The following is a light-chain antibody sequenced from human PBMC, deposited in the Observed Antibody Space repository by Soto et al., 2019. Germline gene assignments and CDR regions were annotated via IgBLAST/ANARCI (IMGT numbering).Light chain of an antibody. CDR1: SSDVGDYNS. CDR3: CSYTTNASLGV. CDR2: DVI. J-gene: IGLJ1*01. Sequence: QSVLTQPASVSGSPGQSITISCTGTSSDVGDYNSLSWYQQYPGKAPKLMIYDVINRPSRVSHCFSASMSGNTASLTISGLLAEDVADYYCCSYTTNASLGVFAPGTKLPV. V-gene: IGLV2-14*01.